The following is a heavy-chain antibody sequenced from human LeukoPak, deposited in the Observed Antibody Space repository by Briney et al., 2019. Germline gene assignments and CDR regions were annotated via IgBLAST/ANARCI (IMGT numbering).Heavy chain of an antibody. D-gene: IGHD3-3*01. CDR1: GFTFSSYA. CDR3: ARGTRSNFGAFDI. Sequence: GGSLRPSCAASGFTFSSYAMSWVRQAPGKGLEWVSGISESGGNTYYADSVKGRFTISRDNSKNTLYLQMTILRAEDTAVYYCARGTRSNFGAFDIWGQGTMVTVSS. CDR2: ISESGGNT. V-gene: IGHV3-23*01. J-gene: IGHJ3*02.